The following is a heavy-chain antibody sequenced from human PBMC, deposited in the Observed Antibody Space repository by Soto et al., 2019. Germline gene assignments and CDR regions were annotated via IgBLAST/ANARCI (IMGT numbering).Heavy chain of an antibody. Sequence: ETLSLSCPVSGVSISSYFYIWVRQPPGKGLEWIGFVYYTGTTDYNPSLKSRVTISVDTSKTQFSLNLRSVTAADKAVYCCARDLAAVPRAFDYWGRGTLVTVYS. CDR3: ARDLAAVPRAFDY. V-gene: IGHV4-59*01. J-gene: IGHJ4*02. CDR2: VYYTGTT. CDR1: GVSISSYF. D-gene: IGHD6-13*01.